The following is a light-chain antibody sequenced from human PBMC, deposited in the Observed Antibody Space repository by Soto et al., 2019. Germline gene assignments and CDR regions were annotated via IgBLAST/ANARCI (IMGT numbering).Light chain of an antibody. V-gene: IGLV2-8*01. CDR3: SSFAGGGNPVL. J-gene: IGLJ2*01. CDR2: EVT. CDR1: SRDVGGDNY. Sequence: QSALTQPPSASGSLGQSVTISCTVTSRDVGGDNYVSWQQQHTGKAPKVMLYEVTKRPPGVPDRFSGSKSGNTAYLTVSGLQAEDEAEYDCSSFAGGGNPVLLGGGTKLTVL.